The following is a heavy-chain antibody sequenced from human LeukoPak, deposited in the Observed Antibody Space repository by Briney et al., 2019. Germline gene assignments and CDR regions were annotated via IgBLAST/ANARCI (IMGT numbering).Heavy chain of an antibody. CDR3: AKESSSGYQT. J-gene: IGHJ4*02. Sequence: GGSLRLSCAASGFTFDSHTVIWVRQAPGKGLQWVASISGSSTSVFYADPVKGRFTISRDNAKNSLYLQMNSLRAEDTALYYCAKESSSGYQTWGQGTLVTVSS. D-gene: IGHD3-22*01. CDR1: GFTFDSHT. CDR2: ISGSSTSV. V-gene: IGHV3-21*04.